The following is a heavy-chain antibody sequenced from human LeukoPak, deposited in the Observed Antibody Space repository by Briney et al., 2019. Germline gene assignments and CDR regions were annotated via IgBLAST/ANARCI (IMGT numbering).Heavy chain of an antibody. J-gene: IGHJ4*02. CDR2: IYSSGST. CDR3: ARRSTGDPKFDY. Sequence: PSETLSLTCTVSGGSISSSSYYWGWIRQPPGKGLEWIGYIYSSGSTYYNPSLKSRVTISVDTSKNRFSLKLSTVTAADTAVYYCARRSTGDPKFDYWGQGTLVTVSS. CDR1: GGSISSSSYY. D-gene: IGHD7-27*01. V-gene: IGHV4-61*05.